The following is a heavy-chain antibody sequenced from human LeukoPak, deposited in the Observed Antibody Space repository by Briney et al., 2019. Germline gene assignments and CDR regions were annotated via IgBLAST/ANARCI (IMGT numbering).Heavy chain of an antibody. CDR3: ARALPSMDNSGYYYS. CDR2: MNHNSGNK. V-gene: IGHV1-8*01. D-gene: IGHD3-22*01. Sequence: ASVKVSCKASGYTFTSYDMNWVGQATGEGREGRGWMNHNSGNKGYAQKFQGGDTMTTNTSITTAYMELSSLRSEDTAVYYCARALPSMDNSGYYYSWGQGTLVTVSS. J-gene: IGHJ4*02. CDR1: GYTFTSYD.